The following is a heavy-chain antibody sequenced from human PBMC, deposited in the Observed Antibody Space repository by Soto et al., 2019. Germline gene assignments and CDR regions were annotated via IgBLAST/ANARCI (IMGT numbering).Heavy chain of an antibody. CDR1: GFTFSSYG. Sequence: PGGSLRLSCAASGFTFSSYGMHWVRQAPGKGLEWVAVIWYDGSNKYYADSVKGRITISRDNSKNTLYLQMNSLRAEDTAVYYCAREGLSVMTKAFDIWGQGTMVTVSS. V-gene: IGHV3-33*01. D-gene: IGHD4-17*01. J-gene: IGHJ3*02. CDR3: AREGLSVMTKAFDI. CDR2: IWYDGSNK.